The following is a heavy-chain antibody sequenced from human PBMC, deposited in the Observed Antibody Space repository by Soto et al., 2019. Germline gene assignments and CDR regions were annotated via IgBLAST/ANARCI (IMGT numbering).Heavy chain of an antibody. V-gene: IGHV6-1*01. J-gene: IGHJ4*02. Sequence: SQTLSLTCAISGYSVSSNSAAWNWFRQSPSRCLEWLGRTYYRSKWYNEYAVSVKSRITIKPDTSKNQFSLQLSSGIPEDTAVYYCAGMQEGALAFWGQGTLVTVSS. CDR3: AGMQEGALAF. D-gene: IGHD1-26*01. CDR1: GYSVSSNSAA. CDR2: TYYRSKWYN.